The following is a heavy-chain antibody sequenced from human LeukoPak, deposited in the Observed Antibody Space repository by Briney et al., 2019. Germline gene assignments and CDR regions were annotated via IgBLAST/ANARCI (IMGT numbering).Heavy chain of an antibody. D-gene: IGHD6-6*01. V-gene: IGHV3-30*18. Sequence: GGSLRPSCAASGFTFSSYGMHWVRQAPGNGLEWVAVISYDGSNKYYADSVKGRFTISRDNSKNTLYLQMNSLRAEDTAVYYCAKERVRFEYSSSSFAYYFDYWGQGTLVTVSS. CDR3: AKERVRFEYSSSSFAYYFDY. CDR2: ISYDGSNK. CDR1: GFTFSSYG. J-gene: IGHJ4*02.